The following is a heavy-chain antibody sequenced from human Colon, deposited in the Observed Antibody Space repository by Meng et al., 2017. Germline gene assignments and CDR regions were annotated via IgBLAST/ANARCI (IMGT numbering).Heavy chain of an antibody. CDR1: GFSFSSYG. CDR2: IWFDGSNK. CDR3: ARDAPRFPSAHSSRKGINAFDF. V-gene: IGHV3-33*01. J-gene: IGHJ3*01. D-gene: IGHD2-2*01. Sequence: GGSLRLSCATSGFSFSSYGMHWVRQAPGKGLEWVAVIWFDGSNKYYAEYVKGRFTISRDNSKNTLCLQMNSLRVEDTALYYCARDAPRFPSAHSSRKGINAFDFWGQGTMVTVSS.